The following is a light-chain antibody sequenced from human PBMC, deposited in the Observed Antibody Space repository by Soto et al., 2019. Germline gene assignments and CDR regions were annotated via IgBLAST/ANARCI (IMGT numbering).Light chain of an antibody. Sequence: DIQMTQSPSTLSASVGDRVTITCRASHSISSWLAWYQQKPGKAPKLLIYKASSLESGVPSRFSGSGSGTEFTLTIRSLQPDDFATYYCQQYNTYSSWNTFGQGTKLEI. CDR1: HSISSW. V-gene: IGKV1-5*03. CDR2: KAS. CDR3: QQYNTYSSWNT. J-gene: IGKJ2*01.